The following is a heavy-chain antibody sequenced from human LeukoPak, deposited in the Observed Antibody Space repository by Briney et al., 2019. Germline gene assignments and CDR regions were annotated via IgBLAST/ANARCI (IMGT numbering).Heavy chain of an antibody. J-gene: IGHJ3*02. V-gene: IGHV3-66*01. D-gene: IGHD6-19*01. CDR2: IYLGGST. CDR1: GFSVSSNY. CDR3: ARDFGIAVGDAFDI. Sequence: GGSLRLSCEASGFSVSSNYMSWVRQAPGKGLEWVSVIYLGGSTYYADSVKGRFTISRDNSKNTLYLQMNSLRAEDTAVYYCARDFGIAVGDAFDIWGQGTMVTVSS.